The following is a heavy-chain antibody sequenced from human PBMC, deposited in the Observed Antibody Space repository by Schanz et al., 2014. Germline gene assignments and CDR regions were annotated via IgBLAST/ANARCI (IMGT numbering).Heavy chain of an antibody. Sequence: QVQLVQSGAEVKKPGASVKVSCKASGYTFTSYGISWVRQAPGQGLEWMGWISPYNGNTNYAQKLQGRVTMTTDTSTSTAYMELSRLKSDDTAVYYCARLSVAGRPHVNYWYFDLWGRGTLVTVSS. V-gene: IGHV1-18*01. CDR3: ARLSVAGRPHVNYWYFDL. D-gene: IGHD6-19*01. CDR1: GYTFTSYG. CDR2: ISPYNGNT. J-gene: IGHJ2*01.